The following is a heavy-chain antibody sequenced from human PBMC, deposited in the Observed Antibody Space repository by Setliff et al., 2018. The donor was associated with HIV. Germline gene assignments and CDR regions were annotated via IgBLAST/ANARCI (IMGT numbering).Heavy chain of an antibody. CDR1: GSTFNVYY. D-gene: IGHD7-27*01. CDR2: IDPNSGGT. Sequence: GASVKVSCKASGSTFNVYYMHWVRQAPGQGLEWMGWIDPNSGGTTYAQKLQGRVTMTRDTSISTVYLELSRLRSDDTAVYYCVRDRTQQNWGSRGYYYMDVWGKGSTVTVSS. V-gene: IGHV1-2*02. J-gene: IGHJ6*03. CDR3: VRDRTQQNWGSRGYYYMDV.